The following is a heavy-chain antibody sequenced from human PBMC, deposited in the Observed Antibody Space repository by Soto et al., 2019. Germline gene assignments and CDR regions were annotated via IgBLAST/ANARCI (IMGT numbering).Heavy chain of an antibody. J-gene: IGHJ6*02. CDR1: GDTFSSYD. Sequence: QVQLVQSGAEVKKPGASVKVSCKASGDTFSSYDIKWVRQATGQGLEWMGWMNPNSGNTGYVQKFQGRVTMTRNTSISTTYMELSSLRFEDTAVYYCARGRNGMDVWGQGTTVTVSS. CDR2: MNPNSGNT. V-gene: IGHV1-8*01. CDR3: ARGRNGMDV.